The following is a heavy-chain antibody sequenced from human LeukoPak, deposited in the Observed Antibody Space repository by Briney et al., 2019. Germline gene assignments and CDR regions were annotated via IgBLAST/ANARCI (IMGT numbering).Heavy chain of an antibody. V-gene: IGHV1-2*02. CDR1: GYSFTAFY. Sequence: ASVKVSCKTSGYSFTAFYIHWVRQATGQGLEWMGWIHPRSGETNYAYKFKGRVTMTRDTSISTVYMDLGSLGADDTAVYCCARDGEYGTGSYYRGCFDYWGQGILVTVSS. D-gene: IGHD3-10*01. CDR3: ARDGEYGTGSYYRGCFDY. J-gene: IGHJ4*02. CDR2: IHPRSGET.